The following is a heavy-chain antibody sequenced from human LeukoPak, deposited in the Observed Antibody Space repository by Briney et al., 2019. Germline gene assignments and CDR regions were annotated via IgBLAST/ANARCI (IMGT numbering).Heavy chain of an antibody. D-gene: IGHD6-13*01. V-gene: IGHV3-30*03. CDR3: ARDRYDSGSSWYGPLDY. CDR2: ISYDGSNK. J-gene: IGHJ4*02. Sequence: PGRSLRLSCAASGFTFSSYGMHWVRQAPGKGLEWVAVISYDGSNKYYADSVKGRFTISRDNSKNTLYLQMNSLRAEDTAVYYCARDRYDSGSSWYGPLDYWGQGTLVTVSS. CDR1: GFTFSSYG.